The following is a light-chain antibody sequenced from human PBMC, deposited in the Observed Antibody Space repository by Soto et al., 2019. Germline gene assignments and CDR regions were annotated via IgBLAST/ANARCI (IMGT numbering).Light chain of an antibody. V-gene: IGKV1-5*03. CDR1: QSVSSW. Sequence: DIQMTQSPSTLSASVGDRITITCRASQSVSSWLAWYQQKPGKAPKLLIYKASTLESGVPSRFSGSGSETDFTLTISSLQPDDFATYSCQQYNIYPLTFGGGTKVEVK. CDR2: KAS. J-gene: IGKJ4*01. CDR3: QQYNIYPLT.